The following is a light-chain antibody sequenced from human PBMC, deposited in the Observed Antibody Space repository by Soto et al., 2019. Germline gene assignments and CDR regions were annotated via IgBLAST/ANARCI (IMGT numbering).Light chain of an antibody. V-gene: IGKV1-13*02. CDR2: DAS. CDR3: QQFNSYPLT. Sequence: AIQLTQSPSSLSASVGDRVTITCRASQGISSALAWYQQKPGKAPKLLIYDASSLESGVPPRFSGSGSGTDFTLTISSLQPDDFATYYCQQFNSYPLTFGGGTKVEIK. J-gene: IGKJ4*01. CDR1: QGISSA.